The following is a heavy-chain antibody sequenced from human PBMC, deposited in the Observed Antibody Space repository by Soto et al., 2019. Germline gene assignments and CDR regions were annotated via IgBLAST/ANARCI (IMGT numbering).Heavy chain of an antibody. CDR2: INAPGETK. Sequence: VQLVESGGGLVQPGGSLRLSCAASGFTFSDYGMNWARQAPGRGLEWVTHINAPGETKSYSDSVKGRFTISRDDAKNSLYLQMNSLPADDTAIYYCARDPEGIYDFDYWGQGTLVTVSS. D-gene: IGHD2-21*01. CDR1: GFTFSDYG. J-gene: IGHJ4*02. V-gene: IGHV3-48*04. CDR3: ARDPEGIYDFDY.